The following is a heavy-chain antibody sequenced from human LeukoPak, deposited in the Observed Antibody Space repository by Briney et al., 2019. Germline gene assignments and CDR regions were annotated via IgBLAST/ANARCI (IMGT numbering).Heavy chain of an antibody. J-gene: IGHJ4*02. D-gene: IGHD3-16*01. CDR1: GYTFTGYY. V-gene: IGHV1-2*02. CDR2: INPNSGGT. Sequence: ASVKVSCKASGYTFTGYYMHWVRQAPGQGLEWMGWINPNSGGTNYAQKFQGRVTMTRDTSISTACMELSRLRSDDTAVYYCARVSDWGPNMINPYYFDYWGQGTLVTVSS. CDR3: ARVSDWGPNMINPYYFDY.